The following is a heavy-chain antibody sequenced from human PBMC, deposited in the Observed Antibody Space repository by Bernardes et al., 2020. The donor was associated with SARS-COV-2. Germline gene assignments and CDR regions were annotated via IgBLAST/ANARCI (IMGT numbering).Heavy chain of an antibody. D-gene: IGHD5-12*01. CDR1: GFVFSTYG. Sequence: GGSLRLSCAASGFVFSTYGMYWVRQASGKGLEWVASINPDGGRTSYADSVKGRFTISRDNSRNTLYLQMTGLRAEDTAVYYCAKVLWLHRIFDYWGQGTLVTVSS. CDR3: AKVLWLHRIFDY. CDR2: INPDGGRT. J-gene: IGHJ4*02. V-gene: IGHV3-23*01.